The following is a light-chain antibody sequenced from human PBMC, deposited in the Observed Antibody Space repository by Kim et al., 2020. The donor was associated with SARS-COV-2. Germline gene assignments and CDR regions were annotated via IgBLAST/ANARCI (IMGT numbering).Light chain of an antibody. CDR1: QSVSRY. Sequence: IVLTQSPATLSLSPGERATLSCRASQSVSRYLAWYQQKPGQAPRLLIYDASNRATGIPARFSGSGSGTDFTPTISSLEPEDFAVYYCQQCSIWPLTFGGGTKVDIK. J-gene: IGKJ4*01. CDR2: DAS. CDR3: QQCSIWPLT. V-gene: IGKV3-11*01.